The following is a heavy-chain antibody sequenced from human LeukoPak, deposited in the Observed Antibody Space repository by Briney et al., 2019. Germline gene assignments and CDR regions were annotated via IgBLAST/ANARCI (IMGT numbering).Heavy chain of an antibody. CDR2: IRVSDGAR. J-gene: IGHJ3*02. V-gene: IGHV3-23*01. CDR3: AKEPRWEQLHSFDI. D-gene: IGHD1/OR15-1a*01. CDR1: GFSFPTYA. Sequence: GGSPRLSCVASGFSFPTYAMMWVRQVPGKGLEWVSSIRVSDGARFYADSVKGRFTMSRDNLKNTLFLQMNSLRPEDTAVYYCAKEPRWEQLHSFDIWGQGTTVTVSS.